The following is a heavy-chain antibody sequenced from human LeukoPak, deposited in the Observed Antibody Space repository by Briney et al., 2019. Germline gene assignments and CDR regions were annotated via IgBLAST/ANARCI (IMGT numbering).Heavy chain of an antibody. V-gene: IGHV3-7*03. CDR1: GFTFSRYW. D-gene: IGHD3-22*01. J-gene: IGHJ1*01. Sequence: GGSLRLSCAASGFTFSRYWMSWFRQTPEKGLECVANIKQDGSDKFYVDSVRGRFTIATDNAKNSLYLQMNSPRVDDTGLFSCAMHPWADSSGFPLPHWGQGTLVTVSS. CDR2: IKQDGSDK. CDR3: AMHPWADSSGFPLPH.